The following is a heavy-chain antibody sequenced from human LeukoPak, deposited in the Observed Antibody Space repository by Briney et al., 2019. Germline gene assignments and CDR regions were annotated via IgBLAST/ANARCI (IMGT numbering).Heavy chain of an antibody. CDR3: ARDVLRYFDWLSGDYDAFDM. CDR1: GYTFTGYY. D-gene: IGHD3-9*01. CDR2: INPNSGGT. Sequence: ASVKVSCKASGYTFTGYYMHWVRQAPGQGLEWMGWINPNSGGTNYAQKFQGRVTMIRDTSISTAYMELRSLRSDDTAVYYCARDVLRYFDWLSGDYDAFDMWGQGTMVTVSS. V-gene: IGHV1-2*02. J-gene: IGHJ3*02.